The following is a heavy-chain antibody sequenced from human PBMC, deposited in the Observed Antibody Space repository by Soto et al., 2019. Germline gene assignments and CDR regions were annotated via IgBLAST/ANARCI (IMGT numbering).Heavy chain of an antibody. Sequence: QVQLQESGPGLVKPSGTLSLTCAVSGDSISSSNWWSWVRQPPGTGLEWIGEIYHSGSTNYNPSLKSRGTISVDKSKNHFSLKLSSVTAADTAVYYCARAYSGSYNDYWGQGTLVTVSS. CDR1: GDSISSSNW. CDR3: ARAYSGSYNDY. D-gene: IGHD1-26*01. J-gene: IGHJ4*02. CDR2: IYHSGST. V-gene: IGHV4-4*02.